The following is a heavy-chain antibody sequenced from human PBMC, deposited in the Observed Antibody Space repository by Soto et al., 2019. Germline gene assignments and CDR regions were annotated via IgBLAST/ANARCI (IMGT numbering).Heavy chain of an antibody. CDR2: IYYSGST. V-gene: IGHV4-30-4*01. CDR1: GGSISSGDYY. CDR3: AREIHPARDEGYFDL. D-gene: IGHD6-6*01. Sequence: QVQLQESGPGLVKPSQTLSLTWTVSGGSISSGDYYWSWIRQPPGKGLEWIGYIYYSGSTYYNPSLKSRVTISVDTSKNQFSLKLSSVTAADTAVYYCAREIHPARDEGYFDLWGRGTLVTVSS. J-gene: IGHJ2*01.